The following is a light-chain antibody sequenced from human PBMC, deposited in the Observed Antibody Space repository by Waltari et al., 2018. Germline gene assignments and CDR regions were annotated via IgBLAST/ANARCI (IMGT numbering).Light chain of an antibody. CDR1: QNLSRY. CDR3: QQRSNWPLT. V-gene: IGKV3-11*01. Sequence: EMLLTHSPATLSFSPGKRAPLSCRDSQNLSRYFAWYQQKPGQPPRLLIYDASNRAAGIPARFSGTGSGTDFTLTISSLEPEDFVVYYCQQRSNWPLTFGGGTKVEI. J-gene: IGKJ4*01. CDR2: DAS.